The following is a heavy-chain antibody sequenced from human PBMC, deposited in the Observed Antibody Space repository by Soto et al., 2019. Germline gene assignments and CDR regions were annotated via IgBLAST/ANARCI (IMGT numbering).Heavy chain of an antibody. CDR3: ARDWCPSYYYGTAV. V-gene: IGHV3-30*03. Sequence: PGGALRLSCAASGVTLSSYGMHWVRQAPGKGLEWVAVISYDGSNKYYADSVKGRFTISRDNSKNTLYLQMNSLRAEDTAVYYCARDWCPSYYYGTAVSGQGTPVTVSS. CDR2: ISYDGSNK. J-gene: IGHJ6*02. CDR1: GVTLSSYG. D-gene: IGHD2-8*02.